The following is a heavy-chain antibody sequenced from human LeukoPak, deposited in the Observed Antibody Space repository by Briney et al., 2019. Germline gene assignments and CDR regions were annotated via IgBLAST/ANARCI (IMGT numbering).Heavy chain of an antibody. J-gene: IGHJ4*02. Sequence: GGSLRLSCAASGFTFSSYGMHWVRQAPGKGLEWVAFIRYDGSNKYYADSVKGRFTISRDNSKNTLYLQMNSLRAEDTAVYYCAKDRTNTVIPPIFDSWGQGTLVTVSS. CDR3: AKDRTNTVIPPIFDS. CDR1: GFTFSSYG. V-gene: IGHV3-30*02. CDR2: IRYDGSNK. D-gene: IGHD4-11*01.